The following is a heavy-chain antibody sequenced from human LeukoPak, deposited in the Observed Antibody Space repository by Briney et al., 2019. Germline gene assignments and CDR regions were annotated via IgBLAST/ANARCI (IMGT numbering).Heavy chain of an antibody. CDR2: IVSNGDRI. D-gene: IGHD6-13*01. V-gene: IGHV3-23*01. CDR3: AKAPMEDSWYVHFDF. CDR1: GFTFSSYG. J-gene: IGHJ4*02. Sequence: GGSLRLSCAASGFTFSSYGMNWVSQAPGKGLGWVAAIVSNGDRIYYADSVKGRFTISRDNSKNTLYLQMNSLRAEDTAIYYCAKAPMEDSWYVHFDFWGQGTLVTVSS.